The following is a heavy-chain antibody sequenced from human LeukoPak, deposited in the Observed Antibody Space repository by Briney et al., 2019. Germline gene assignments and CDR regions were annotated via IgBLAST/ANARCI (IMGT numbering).Heavy chain of an antibody. CDR1: GGSISSYY. CDR2: IYTSGST. D-gene: IGHD2-2*01. J-gene: IGHJ5*02. Sequence: PSETLSLTCTVSGGSISSYYWSWIRRPPGKGLEWIGYIYTSGSTNYNPSLKSRVTISVDTSKNQFSLKLSSVTAADTAVYYCARHGTKAAATRGSDWFDPWGQGTLVTVSS. CDR3: ARHGTKAAATRGSDWFDP. V-gene: IGHV4-4*09.